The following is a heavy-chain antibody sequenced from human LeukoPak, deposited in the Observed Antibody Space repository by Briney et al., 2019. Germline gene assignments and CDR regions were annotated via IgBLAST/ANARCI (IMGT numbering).Heavy chain of an antibody. CDR3: ARLVAVAGTDY. CDR1: GHTFTSYD. D-gene: IGHD6-19*01. V-gene: IGHV1-18*01. Sequence: GASVKVSCKASGHTFTSYDINWVRQATGQGLEWMGWMNPNSGNTNYAQKLQGRVTMTTDTSTSTAYMELRSLRSDDTAVYYCARLVAVAGTDYWGQGTLVTVSS. CDR2: MNPNSGNT. J-gene: IGHJ4*02.